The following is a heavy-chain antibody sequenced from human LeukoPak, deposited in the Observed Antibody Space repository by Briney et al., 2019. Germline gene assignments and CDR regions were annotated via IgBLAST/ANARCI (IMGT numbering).Heavy chain of an antibody. CDR1: GYTFSGYY. D-gene: IGHD6-6*01. CDR2: IIPIFGTA. V-gene: IGHV1-69*05. CDR3: ARDAEYSSSSGLPPYNWFDP. J-gene: IGHJ5*02. Sequence: SVKVSCKTSGYTFSGYYMHWVRQAPGQGLEWMGGIIPIFGTANYAQKFQGRVTITTDESTSTAYMELSSLRSEDTAVYYCARDAEYSSSSGLPPYNWFDPWGQGTLVTVSS.